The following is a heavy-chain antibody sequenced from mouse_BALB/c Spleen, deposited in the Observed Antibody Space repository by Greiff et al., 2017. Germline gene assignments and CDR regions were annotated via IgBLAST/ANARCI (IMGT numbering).Heavy chain of an antibody. V-gene: IGHV5-6-2*01. CDR2: INSNGGST. CDR1: GFTFSSYY. J-gene: IGHJ1*01. D-gene: IGHD1-1*01. CDR3: ARPITTVVEDWYFDV. Sequence: EVQLVESGGGLVKLGGSLKLSCAASGFTFSSYYMSWVRQTPEKRLELVAAINSNGGSTYYPDTVKGRFTISRDNAKNTLYLQMSSLKSEDTALYYCARPITTVVEDWYFDVWGAGTTVTVSS.